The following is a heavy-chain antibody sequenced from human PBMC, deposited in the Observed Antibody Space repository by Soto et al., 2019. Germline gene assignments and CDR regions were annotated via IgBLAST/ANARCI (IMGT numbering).Heavy chain of an antibody. CDR3: ARGGRVTRRDGHFDY. CDR2: ITSSTI. Sequence: EVRLVESGGGLVKPGGSLRLSCAASGFTFSSYTVSWVRQAPGMGLEWVSSITSSTIYNADSLKGRVTISRDHAKNSLVLQMNSLRAEDTAVYYCARGGRVTRRDGHFDYWGPGTLVTVSS. J-gene: IGHJ4*02. CDR1: GFTFSSYT. D-gene: IGHD5-18*01. V-gene: IGHV3-21*01.